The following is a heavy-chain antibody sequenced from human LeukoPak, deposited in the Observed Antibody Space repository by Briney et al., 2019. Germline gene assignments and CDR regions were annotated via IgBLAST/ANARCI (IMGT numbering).Heavy chain of an antibody. CDR2: INPNSGGT. Sequence: GASVKVSCKASGYIFPSYGISWVRQAPGQGLEWMGWINPNSGGTNYAQKFQGRVTMTRDTSISTAYMELSRLRSDDTAVYYCARDWGVVVVPAAWGQGTLVTVSS. J-gene: IGHJ5*02. CDR3: ARDWGVVVVPAA. CDR1: GYIFPSYG. V-gene: IGHV1-2*02. D-gene: IGHD2-2*01.